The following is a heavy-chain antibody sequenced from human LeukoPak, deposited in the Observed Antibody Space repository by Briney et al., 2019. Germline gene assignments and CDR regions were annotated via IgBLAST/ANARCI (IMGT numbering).Heavy chain of an antibody. CDR3: ARPIRAAGSDAFDI. CDR2: IYYSGST. V-gene: IGHV4-39*01. J-gene: IGHJ3*02. Sequence: SETLSLTCTVSGGSISSSSYYWGWIRQPPGKGLEWLGSIYYSGSTYYNPSLKSRVTISVDTSKNQFSLKLSSVTAADTAVYYCARPIRAAGSDAFDIWGQGTMVTVSS. CDR1: GGSISSSSYY. D-gene: IGHD6-19*01.